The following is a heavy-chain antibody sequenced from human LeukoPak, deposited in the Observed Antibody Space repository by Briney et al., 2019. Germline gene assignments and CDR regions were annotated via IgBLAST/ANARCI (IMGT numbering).Heavy chain of an antibody. CDR1: GFTFSSYA. V-gene: IGHV3-23*01. D-gene: IGHD2-2*01. J-gene: IGHJ6*02. CDR3: APSTPTSTDGMDV. Sequence: PGGSLRLSCAASGFTFSSYALSWVRLAPGKGLEWVSAISGSGRSTYYTDSAKGRFTISRDNSKNTLYLQMNSLRAEDTAVYYCAPSTPTSTDGMDVWGQGTTVTVSS. CDR2: ISGSGRST.